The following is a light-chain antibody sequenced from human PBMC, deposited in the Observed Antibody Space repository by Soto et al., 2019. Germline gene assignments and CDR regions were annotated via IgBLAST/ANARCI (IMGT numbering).Light chain of an antibody. J-gene: IGLJ2*01. CDR2: EVT. CDR1: SSDIGAYDY. V-gene: IGLV2-8*01. Sequence: QSVLTQPPSASGSPGQSVTISCTGTSSDIGAYDYVSWYQQCPGKAPKLLIYEVTKRPSGVPDRFSGAKSGNTASLTVSGLQAEAEADYYYSSYGGSINYVVLGGGTKVTVL. CDR3: SSYGGSINYVV.